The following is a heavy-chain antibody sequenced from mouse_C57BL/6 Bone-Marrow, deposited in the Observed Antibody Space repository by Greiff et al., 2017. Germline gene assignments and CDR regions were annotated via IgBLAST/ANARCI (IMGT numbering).Heavy chain of an antibody. D-gene: IGHD1-1*02. Sequence: VQLQESGAELARPGASVKLSCKASGYTFTSYGISWVKQRTGQGLEWIGEIYPRSGNTYYNEKFKGKATLTADKSSSTAYMELRSLTSEESAVYFCARWGWAWFAYWGQGTLVTVSA. CDR3: ARWGWAWFAY. J-gene: IGHJ3*01. CDR1: GYTFTSYG. CDR2: IYPRSGNT. V-gene: IGHV1-81*01.